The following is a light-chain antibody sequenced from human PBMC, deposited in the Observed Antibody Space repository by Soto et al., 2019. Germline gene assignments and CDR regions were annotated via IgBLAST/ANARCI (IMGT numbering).Light chain of an antibody. J-gene: IGKJ3*01. V-gene: IGKV3-11*01. Sequence: EIVLTQSPATLSLSPGERAILSCRASQSVGTYLAWYQQKPGQAPRLLIYDASNRATGIPARFGGSGSGTDFTLPISSLEPEDFAVYYCQQRSNWPGTFGPGTKVDIK. CDR2: DAS. CDR3: QQRSNWPGT. CDR1: QSVGTY.